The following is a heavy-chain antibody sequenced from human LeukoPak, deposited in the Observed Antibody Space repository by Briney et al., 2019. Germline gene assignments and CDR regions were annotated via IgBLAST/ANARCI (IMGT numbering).Heavy chain of an antibody. D-gene: IGHD6-13*01. CDR2: ISNSGIT. CDR1: GGSISTYY. Sequence: SKTLSLTCTVSGGSISTYYWNWIRQPPGKGLEWIGYISNSGITTYNPSLKSRVTISVDSSKSQFSLKLNSVTAADTAVYYCARSGGYSSSWSLWGQGTLVTVSS. J-gene: IGHJ4*02. CDR3: ARSGGYSSSWSL. V-gene: IGHV4-59*01.